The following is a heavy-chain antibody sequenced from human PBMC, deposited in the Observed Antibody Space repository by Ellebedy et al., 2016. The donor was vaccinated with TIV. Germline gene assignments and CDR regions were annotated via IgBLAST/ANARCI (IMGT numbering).Heavy chain of an antibody. J-gene: IGHJ4*02. CDR1: GFTFSNYW. D-gene: IGHD5-12*01. V-gene: IGHV3-7*03. CDR3: ARGGYGRLFDC. Sequence: GESLKISCAASGFTFSNYWMKWVRQAPGKGLEWVANIKQDGSEKYYVDSVKGRFTISRDNAKNSLFLQMNSLRVEDTAVYFCARGGYGRLFDCWGQGTLVTVSS. CDR2: IKQDGSEK.